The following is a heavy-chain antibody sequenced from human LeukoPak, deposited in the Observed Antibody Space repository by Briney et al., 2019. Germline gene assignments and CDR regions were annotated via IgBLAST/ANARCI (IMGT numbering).Heavy chain of an antibody. CDR1: GGSISSSNW. J-gene: IGHJ4*02. CDR3: ARDSARGGSFDY. CDR2: IYHSGST. Sequence: NPSGTLSLTCAVSGGSISSSNWWSWVRQPPGKGLEWIGEIYHSGSTNYNPSLKSRVTISVDTSKNQFSLKLSSVTAADTAVYYCARDSARGGSFDYWGQGTLVTVSS. D-gene: IGHD1-26*01. V-gene: IGHV4-4*02.